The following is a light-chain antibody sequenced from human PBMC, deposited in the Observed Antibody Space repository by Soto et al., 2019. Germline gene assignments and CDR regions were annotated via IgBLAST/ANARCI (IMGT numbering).Light chain of an antibody. Sequence: DIQMTQSPSTLSASVGDRFTITCRASQTISSWLAWYQQKPGKAPKLLIYDASSLQSGVPSRFSGSGSGTRFTLSISSLQPDDFATYYCQQYDTLWTFGQGTK. CDR1: QTISSW. CDR2: DAS. CDR3: QQYDTLWT. J-gene: IGKJ1*01. V-gene: IGKV1-5*01.